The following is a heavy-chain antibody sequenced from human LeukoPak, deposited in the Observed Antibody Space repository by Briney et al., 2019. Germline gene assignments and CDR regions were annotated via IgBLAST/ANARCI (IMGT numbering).Heavy chain of an antibody. Sequence: GRSLRLSCAASGFTFSSYGMHWVRQAPGKGLEWVAVIWYDGSNKYYADSVKGRFTISRDNSKNTLYLQMNSLRADDTAVYYCAKTTSGYSQLMDYWGQGTLVTVSS. CDR3: AKTTSGYSQLMDY. CDR2: IWYDGSNK. V-gene: IGHV3-33*06. J-gene: IGHJ4*02. D-gene: IGHD3-3*01. CDR1: GFTFSSYG.